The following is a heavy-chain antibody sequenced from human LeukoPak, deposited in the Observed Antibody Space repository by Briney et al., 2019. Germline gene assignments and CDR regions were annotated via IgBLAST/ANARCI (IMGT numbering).Heavy chain of an antibody. V-gene: IGHV3-21*01. D-gene: IGHD1-26*01. CDR3: ARGTRSGSYILFDY. CDR2: ISSSSSYI. J-gene: IGHJ4*02. Sequence: PGGSLRLSCAASGFAFSTYSMNWVRQAPGKGLEWVSSISSSSSYIYYADSVKGRFTISRDNAKNSLYLQMNSLRAEDTAVYYCARGTRSGSYILFDYWGQGTLVTVSS. CDR1: GFAFSTYS.